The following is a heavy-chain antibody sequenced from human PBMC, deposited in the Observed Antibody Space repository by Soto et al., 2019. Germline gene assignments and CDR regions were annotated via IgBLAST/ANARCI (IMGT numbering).Heavy chain of an antibody. V-gene: IGHV6-1*01. D-gene: IGHD6-13*01. CDR2: TYYRSKWYN. J-gene: IGHJ5*02. CDR3: AREGIAAANPANWFDP. CDR1: GGRVSSNRAA. Sequence: SQTLSLTDAISGGRVSSNRAAWNWIRQSPSRGLEWLGRTYYRSKWYNDYAVSVKSRITINPDTSKNQFSLQLNSVTPEDTAVYYCAREGIAAANPANWFDPWGQGTLVTVSS.